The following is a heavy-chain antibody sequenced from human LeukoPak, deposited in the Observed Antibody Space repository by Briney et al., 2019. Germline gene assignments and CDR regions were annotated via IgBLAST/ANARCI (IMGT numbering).Heavy chain of an antibody. Sequence: SGGSLRLSCAASGFTFSSYGMHWVRQAPGKGLEWVAFIRYDGSNKHYADSVKGRFTISRDNSKNTLYLQMNSLRAEDTAVYYCAKDGQQPPGYWGQGTLVTVSS. CDR1: GFTFSSYG. V-gene: IGHV3-30*02. CDR2: IRYDGSNK. CDR3: AKDGQQPPGY. D-gene: IGHD6-13*01. J-gene: IGHJ4*02.